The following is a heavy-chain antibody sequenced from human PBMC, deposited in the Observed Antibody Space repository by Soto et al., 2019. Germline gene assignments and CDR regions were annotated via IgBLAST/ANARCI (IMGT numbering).Heavy chain of an antibody. D-gene: IGHD3-16*01. V-gene: IGHV3-23*01. J-gene: IGHJ6*02. Sequence: LRXSCAASGFTFGSYAISWVRQAPGKGLEWVSAISGSGGSTYYADSVKGRFTISRDNSKNTLYLQMNSLRAEDTAVYYCAKGFDYETPGYGMDVWGQGTTVTVSS. CDR1: GFTFGSYA. CDR3: AKGFDYETPGYGMDV. CDR2: ISGSGGST.